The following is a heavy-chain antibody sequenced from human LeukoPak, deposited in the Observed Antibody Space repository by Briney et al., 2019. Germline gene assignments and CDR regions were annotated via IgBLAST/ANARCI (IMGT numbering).Heavy chain of an antibody. CDR1: GYTFTSYG. CDR3: ARDDSRG. Sequence: ASVKVSFKASGYTFTSYGIWWVRQAPGQGLEWMGWISAYNGNTNYTQKLQGSVTMTTDTFTSTTYMEMRSLSSDDTAVYYCARDDSRGWGQGTLVTVSS. V-gene: IGHV1-18*01. J-gene: IGHJ4*02. CDR2: ISAYNGNT. D-gene: IGHD3-22*01.